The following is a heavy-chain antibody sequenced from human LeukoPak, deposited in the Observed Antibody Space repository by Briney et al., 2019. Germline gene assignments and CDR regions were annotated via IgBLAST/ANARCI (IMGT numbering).Heavy chain of an antibody. Sequence: GRSLRLSCAASGFTFSNYWMHWVRQGPGKGLEWVSRINNDGSSASYSDSVKGRFTISRDNAKNTLYLQMNSLRAEDTALYYCTRADFWGQGTLVTVSS. CDR3: TRADF. CDR2: INNDGSSA. J-gene: IGHJ4*02. CDR1: GFTFSNYW. V-gene: IGHV3-74*01.